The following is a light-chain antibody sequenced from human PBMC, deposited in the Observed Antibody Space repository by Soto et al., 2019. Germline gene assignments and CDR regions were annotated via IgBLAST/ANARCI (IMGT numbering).Light chain of an antibody. CDR1: QSVSSSY. CDR3: QQRSNWPP. J-gene: IGKJ5*01. CDR2: DAS. Sequence: DIVFTQSPGTLSLSQGDRATLSCRASQSVSSSYLAWYQQKPGQAPRLLIYDASNRATGIPARFSGSGSGTDFTLTISSLEPEDFAVYYCQQRSNWPPFGQGTRLEIK. V-gene: IGKV3-11*01.